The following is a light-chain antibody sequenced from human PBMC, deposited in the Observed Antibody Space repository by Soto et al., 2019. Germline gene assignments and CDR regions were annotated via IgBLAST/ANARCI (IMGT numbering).Light chain of an antibody. CDR2: GAS. Sequence: ELVMTQSPDTLSLSPGERATLSCRASQSVSTNLAWYQQRPGQAPRLLIYGASARATGVPARFSGSGSGTEFTLTISSLQSEDFAIYYCHQYNNWRTFGQGTRLEIK. V-gene: IGKV3-15*01. CDR1: QSVSTN. J-gene: IGKJ5*01. CDR3: HQYNNWRT.